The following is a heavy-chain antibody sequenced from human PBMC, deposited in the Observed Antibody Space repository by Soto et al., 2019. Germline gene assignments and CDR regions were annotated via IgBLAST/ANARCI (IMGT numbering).Heavy chain of an antibody. Sequence: GGFMRHSCAASGVNCSSYAMGWVRKDTGTGLEWVSVIDGSGGDTSFADSVKGRFTISRDNSKKTLYMQMISLRAEDTAVYYCARDLPYSSSPFDYWGQGTLVTVSS. CDR2: IDGSGGDT. J-gene: IGHJ4*02. D-gene: IGHD6-13*01. V-gene: IGHV3-23*01. CDR3: ARDLPYSSSPFDY. CDR1: GVNCSSYA.